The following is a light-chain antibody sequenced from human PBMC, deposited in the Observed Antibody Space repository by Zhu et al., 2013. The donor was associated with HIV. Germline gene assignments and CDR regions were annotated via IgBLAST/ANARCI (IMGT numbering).Light chain of an antibody. CDR3: QSYDSSLSGSV. CDR1: SSNIGAGYD. V-gene: IGLV1-40*01. J-gene: IGLJ3*02. Sequence: QSFLTQPPSVSGAPGQRVTITCTGSSSNIGAGYDVHWYQQLPGTAPKLLVFDNINRPSGVPDRFSGSKSGTSASLAITGLQAEDEADYYCQSYDSSLSGSVFGGGTKLTVL. CDR2: DNI.